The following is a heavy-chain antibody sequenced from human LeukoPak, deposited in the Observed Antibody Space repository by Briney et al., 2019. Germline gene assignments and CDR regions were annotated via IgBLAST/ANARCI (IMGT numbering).Heavy chain of an antibody. CDR1: GYTFTSYE. V-gene: IGHV1-8*01. J-gene: IGHJ4*02. CDR3: ARDSLLAAAFDY. D-gene: IGHD6-13*01. CDR2: MNPNSGNT. Sequence: ASVKVSCKASGYTFTSYEINWVRQATGQGLEWMAGMNPNSGNTGYAQKFQGRVTMTRDTSTSTVYMELSSLRSEDTAVYYCARDSLLAAAFDYWGQGTLVTVSS.